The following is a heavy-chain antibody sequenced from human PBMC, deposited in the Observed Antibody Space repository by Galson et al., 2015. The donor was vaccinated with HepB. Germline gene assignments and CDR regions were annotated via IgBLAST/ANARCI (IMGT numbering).Heavy chain of an antibody. Sequence: RLSCAASGFTFSSYGMHWVRQAPGKGLEWVAVISYDGSNKYYANSVKGRFTISRDNSKNTLYLQMNSLRAEDTAVYYCAKGARGYSSSWGNRPWTPSRVGGMDVWGQGTTVTVSS. J-gene: IGHJ6*02. CDR3: AKGARGYSSSWGNRPWTPSRVGGMDV. V-gene: IGHV3-30*18. CDR2: ISYDGSNK. CDR1: GFTFSSYG. D-gene: IGHD6-13*01.